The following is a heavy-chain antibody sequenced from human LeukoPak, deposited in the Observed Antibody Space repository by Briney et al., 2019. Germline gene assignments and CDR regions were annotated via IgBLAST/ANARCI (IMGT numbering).Heavy chain of an antibody. CDR2: IYYSGST. CDR3: ARDDGSSGAFDI. D-gene: IGHD6-6*01. Sequence: PSETLSLTCTVSGGSISSYYWSWIRQPPGKGLEWIGYIYYSGSTYYNPSLKSRVTISVDTSKNQFSLKLSSVTAADTAVYYCARDDGSSGAFDIWGQGTMVTVSS. J-gene: IGHJ3*02. V-gene: IGHV4-59*12. CDR1: GGSISSYY.